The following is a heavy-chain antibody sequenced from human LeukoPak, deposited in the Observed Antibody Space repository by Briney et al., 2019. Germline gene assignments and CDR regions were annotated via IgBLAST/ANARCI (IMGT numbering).Heavy chain of an antibody. V-gene: IGHV3-30*02. Sequence: PGGSLRLSCEASGFTFSIYGLHWVRQAPGKGLEWVAFIRYDGGNQYYADSVKGRFTISRDNSKNTLYLQMNSLRAEDTAVYYCAKDVFGKPAAIFGAFDIWGQGTMVTVSS. J-gene: IGHJ3*02. CDR2: IRYDGGNQ. CDR1: GFTFSIYG. CDR3: AKDVFGKPAAIFGAFDI. D-gene: IGHD2-2*01.